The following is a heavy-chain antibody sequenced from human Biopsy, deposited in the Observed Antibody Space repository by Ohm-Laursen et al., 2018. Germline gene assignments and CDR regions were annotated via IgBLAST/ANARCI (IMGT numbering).Heavy chain of an antibody. CDR2: IYDRGSTA. D-gene: IGHD6-19*01. J-gene: IGHJ4*02. CDR3: ARGMRSSGWPYFDS. Sequence: SDTLSLTCTVSGDSVSSGSFYWTWIRRPPGQGLEYIGYIYDRGSTANYNPSLESRVTMSVDMPKNQFSLKLSSVTAADTAIYYCARGMRSSGWPYFDSWGQGTLVTVSS. CDR1: GDSVSSGSFY. V-gene: IGHV4-61*01.